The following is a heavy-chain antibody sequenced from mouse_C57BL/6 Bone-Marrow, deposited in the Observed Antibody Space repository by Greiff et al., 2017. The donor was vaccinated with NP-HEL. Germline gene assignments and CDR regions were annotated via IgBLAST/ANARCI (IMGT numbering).Heavy chain of an antibody. CDR2: INPYNGGT. Sequence: EVKLQQSGPVLVKPGASVKMSCKASGYTFTDYYMNWVKQSHGKSLEWIGVINPYNGGTSYNQKFKGKATLTVDKSSSTAYMELNSLTSEDSAVYYCARRAGSSFYYFDYWGQGTTLTVSS. D-gene: IGHD1-1*01. CDR3: ARRAGSSFYYFDY. CDR1: GYTFTDYY. V-gene: IGHV1-19*01. J-gene: IGHJ2*01.